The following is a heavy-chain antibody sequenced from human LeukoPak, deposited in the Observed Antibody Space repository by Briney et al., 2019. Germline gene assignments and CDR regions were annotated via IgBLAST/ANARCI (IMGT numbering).Heavy chain of an antibody. V-gene: IGHV1-18*01. CDR1: GYTFTSYG. CDR3: ARDLDSSGRIDAFDI. J-gene: IGHJ3*02. D-gene: IGHD3-22*01. Sequence: ASVKVSCKASGYTFTSYGISWVRQAPGQGLEWMGWISAYNGNTNYAQKLQGRITMTTDTSTSTAYMELRSLRSGDTAVYYCARDLDSSGRIDAFDIWGQGTMVTASS. CDR2: ISAYNGNT.